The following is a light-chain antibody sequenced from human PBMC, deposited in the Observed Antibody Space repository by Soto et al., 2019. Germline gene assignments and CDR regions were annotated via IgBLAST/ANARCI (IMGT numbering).Light chain of an antibody. CDR1: SSDVGAYNY. CDR3: SSYASTSTAV. CDR2: EVN. Sequence: QSVLTQPASVSGSPGQSITISCTGTSSDVGAYNYVSWYQQHPGKAPKLMIYEVNSRPSGVSNRFSGSKSGITASLTISGLQAEDEGDYYCSSYASTSTAVLGNGTKATVL. V-gene: IGLV2-14*01. J-gene: IGLJ1*01.